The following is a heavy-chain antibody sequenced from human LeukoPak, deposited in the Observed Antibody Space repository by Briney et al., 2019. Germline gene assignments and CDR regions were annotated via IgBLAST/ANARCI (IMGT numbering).Heavy chain of an antibody. D-gene: IGHD3-10*01. CDR2: IYASGST. CDR1: GGSISSYY. CDR3: ARDSGTTGEVKFDP. V-gene: IGHV4-4*07. J-gene: IGHJ5*02. Sequence: PSETLSLTCIVPGGSISSYYWSWIRQPAGGGLQWIGRIYASGSTTYNPTLKSRVTMSLDTSKTQFSLRLTSVTAADTAVYYCARDSGTTGEVKFDPWGQGTLVTVSS.